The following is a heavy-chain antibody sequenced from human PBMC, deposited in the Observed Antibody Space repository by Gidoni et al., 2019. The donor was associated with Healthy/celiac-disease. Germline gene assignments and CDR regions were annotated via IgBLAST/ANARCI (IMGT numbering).Heavy chain of an antibody. Sequence: AVISYDGSNNYYSDSVKGRFTISRDNSKNTLYLQRNSLRAEDTAVYYCARVRNYVAFDIWGQGTMVTVSS. CDR3: ARVRNYVAFDI. D-gene: IGHD4-4*01. CDR2: ISYDGSNN. J-gene: IGHJ3*02. V-gene: IGHV3-30-3*01.